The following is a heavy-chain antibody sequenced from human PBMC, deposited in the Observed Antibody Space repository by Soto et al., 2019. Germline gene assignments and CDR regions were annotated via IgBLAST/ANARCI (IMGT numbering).Heavy chain of an antibody. CDR3: AGRYCSGGSYYDAYYYGMDV. CDR2: ISAYSGNT. CDR1: GYTFTSYG. D-gene: IGHD2-15*01. J-gene: IGHJ6*02. Sequence: HVQLVQSGAEVKKPGASVKVSCKASGYTFTSYGISWVRQAPGQGLEWMGWISAYSGNTNYAQELQGRVSMTADTSASTAYMELRSLRSDDTAVYFCAGRYCSGGSYYDAYYYGMDVWGQGTTVTVSS. V-gene: IGHV1-18*01.